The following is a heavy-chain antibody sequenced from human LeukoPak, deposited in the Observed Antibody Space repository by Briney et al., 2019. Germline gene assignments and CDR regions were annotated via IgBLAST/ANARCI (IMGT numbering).Heavy chain of an antibody. CDR1: GYTFTGYY. CDR3: ARVSCSGGSCYPFDY. Sequence: ASVKVSCKASGYTFTGYYMHWVRQAPGQGLEWMGRINPNSGGTNYAQKFQGRVTMTRDTSISTAYMGLSRLRSDDTAVYYCARVSCSGGSCYPFDYWGQGTLVTVSS. D-gene: IGHD2-15*01. J-gene: IGHJ4*02. CDR2: INPNSGGT. V-gene: IGHV1-2*06.